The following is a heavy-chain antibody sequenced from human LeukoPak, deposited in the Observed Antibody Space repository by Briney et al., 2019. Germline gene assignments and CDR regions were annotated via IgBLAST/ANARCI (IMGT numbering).Heavy chain of an antibody. J-gene: IGHJ4*02. Sequence: GGSLRLSCAASGFIFSDYSMNWVRQAPGKGLEWVACIRSSSSYIYYGDSVKGRFTISRDIAKNSLYLEMNSLTVEDTAVYYCARGWSSGYSDYWGQGTLVSVSS. CDR2: IRSSSSYI. V-gene: IGHV3-21*01. D-gene: IGHD3-22*01. CDR3: ARGWSSGYSDY. CDR1: GFIFSDYS.